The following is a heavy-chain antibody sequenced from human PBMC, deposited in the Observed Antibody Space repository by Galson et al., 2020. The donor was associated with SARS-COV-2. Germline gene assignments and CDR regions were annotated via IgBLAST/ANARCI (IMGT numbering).Heavy chain of an antibody. J-gene: IGHJ4*02. V-gene: IGHV3-64*01. Sequence: GESLKISCAASGFTFSSYAMHWVRQAPGKGLEYVSAISSNGGSTYYANSVKGRFTISRDNSKNTLYLQMGSLRAEDMAVYYCARGLLWFGESRHYWGQGTLVTVSS. CDR3: ARGLLWFGESRHY. CDR2: ISSNGGST. CDR1: GFTFSSYA. D-gene: IGHD3-10*01.